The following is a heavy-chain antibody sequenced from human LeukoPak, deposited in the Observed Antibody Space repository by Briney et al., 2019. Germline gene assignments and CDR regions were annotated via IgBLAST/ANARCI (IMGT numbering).Heavy chain of an antibody. CDR2: ISGTGGST. Sequence: GGSLRLSCAASGFTYSSYAVTWVRQAPGKGQEWVSAISGTGGSTFSADSVKGRFTISRENSKNTLYLQMNSLRADDTAVYYCAKGGYYGPRYFDLWGRGTLVTVSS. CDR1: GFTYSSYA. D-gene: IGHD3-10*01. J-gene: IGHJ2*01. CDR3: AKGGYYGPRYFDL. V-gene: IGHV3-23*01.